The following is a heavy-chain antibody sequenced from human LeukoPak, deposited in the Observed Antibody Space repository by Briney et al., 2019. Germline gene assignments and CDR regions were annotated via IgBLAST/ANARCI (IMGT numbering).Heavy chain of an antibody. J-gene: IGHJ3*02. CDR1: GASISNYY. V-gene: IGHV4-59*01. Sequence: SETLSLTCTVSGASISNYYCSWIRQPPGKGLEWIGYIYYSGTANYNPSLKSRVTISVDTSKNQFSLKLSSVTAADTAVYYCARGRIAAAGGAFDIWGQGTMVTVSS. CDR2: IYYSGTA. D-gene: IGHD6-13*01. CDR3: ARGRIAAAGGAFDI.